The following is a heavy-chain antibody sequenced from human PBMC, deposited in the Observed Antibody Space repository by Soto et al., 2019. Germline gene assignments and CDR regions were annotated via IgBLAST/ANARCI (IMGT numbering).Heavy chain of an antibody. CDR3: AKDRLLWFGGNWFDP. CDR1: GFTFSSYA. Sequence: LRLSCAASGFTFSSYAMSWVRQAPGKGLEWVSAISGSGGSTYYADSVKGRFTISRDNSKNTLYLQMNSLRAEDTAVYYCAKDRLLWFGGNWFDPWGQGTLVTVSS. J-gene: IGHJ5*02. CDR2: ISGSGGST. V-gene: IGHV3-23*01. D-gene: IGHD3-10*01.